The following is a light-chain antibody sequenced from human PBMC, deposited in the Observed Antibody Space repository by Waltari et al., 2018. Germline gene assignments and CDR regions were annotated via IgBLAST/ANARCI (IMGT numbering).Light chain of an antibody. CDR1: SLRRYY. J-gene: IGLJ3*02. V-gene: IGLV3-19*01. CDR3: LSRDTTSTRV. Sequence: TQDPAVSVALGQTVSITCQGDSLRRYYASWYQQRPGQAPILILYGQDNRPSGIPDRFSGSTSGNTASLTITGAQAEDEADYYCLSRDTTSTRVFGGGTRLTV. CDR2: GQD.